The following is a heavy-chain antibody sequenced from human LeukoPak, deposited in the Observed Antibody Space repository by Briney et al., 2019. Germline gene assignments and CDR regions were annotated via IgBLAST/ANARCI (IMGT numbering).Heavy chain of an antibody. D-gene: IGHD6-13*01. CDR2: IKSKTDGGTT. J-gene: IGHJ4*02. Sequence: PGGSLRLSCAASGFTFSNAWMSWVRQAPGKGLEWVGRIKSKTDGGTTDYAAPVKGRFTISRDDSKNTLYLQMNSLKTEDTAVYYCTTDSSSWYYFDYWGQGTLVTVSS. CDR1: GFTFSNAW. V-gene: IGHV3-15*01. CDR3: TTDSSSWYYFDY.